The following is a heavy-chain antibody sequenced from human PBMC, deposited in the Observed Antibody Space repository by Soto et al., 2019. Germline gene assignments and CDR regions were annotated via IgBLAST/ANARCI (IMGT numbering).Heavy chain of an antibody. Sequence: QVQLVESGGGLVKPGGSLRLSCAASGFTFSDYYMSWIRQAPGKGLEWVSYISSSSSYTNYADSVKGRFTISRDNAKNSLYLQMNSPRAEDAAVYYCARVGVAGAGGSDYWGQGTLVTVSS. CDR1: GFTFSDYY. CDR3: ARVGVAGAGGSDY. V-gene: IGHV3-11*05. J-gene: IGHJ4*02. CDR2: ISSSSSYT. D-gene: IGHD6-19*01.